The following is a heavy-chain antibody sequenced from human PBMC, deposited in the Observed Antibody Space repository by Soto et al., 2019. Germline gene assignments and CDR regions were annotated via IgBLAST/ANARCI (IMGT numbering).Heavy chain of an antibody. V-gene: IGHV3-30-3*01. J-gene: IGHJ6*02. CDR1: GFTFTSYA. D-gene: IGHD3-3*01. Sequence: QVQLVESGGGVVQPGRSLRLSCAASGFTFTSYAMHWVRQAPGKGLEWVAVISNDGSNYYYADSVRGRFTISRDNTKNTLFLQMSSLRCEESGVYYCARGTTLAIFDYGMDVWGQGTTVTVSS. CDR2: ISNDGSNY. CDR3: ARGTTLAIFDYGMDV.